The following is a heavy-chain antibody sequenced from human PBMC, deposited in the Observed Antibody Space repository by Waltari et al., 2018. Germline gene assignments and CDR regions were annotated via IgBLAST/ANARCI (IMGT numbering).Heavy chain of an antibody. Sequence: QVQLVESGGGVVQPGRSLRLSCAASGFTFSSYGMHWVRQAPGKGLEWVAVISYDGSNKYYADSVEGRFTISRDNSQNTLYLQMNSLRAEDTAVYYCAKDRALQWLDYYFDYWGQGTLVTVSS. D-gene: IGHD6-19*01. CDR1: GFTFSSYG. CDR2: ISYDGSNK. J-gene: IGHJ4*02. CDR3: AKDRALQWLDYYFDY. V-gene: IGHV3-30*18.